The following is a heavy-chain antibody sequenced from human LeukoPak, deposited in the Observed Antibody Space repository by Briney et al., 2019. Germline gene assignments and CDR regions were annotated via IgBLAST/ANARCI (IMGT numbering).Heavy chain of an antibody. CDR1: GFTFDDYA. CDR2: ISWNSGSI. J-gene: IGHJ3*02. Sequence: PGGFLRLSCAASGFTFDDYAMHWVRQAPGKGLEWVSGISWNSGSIGYADSVKGRFTISRDNAKNSLYLQMNSLRAEDTALYYCAKGMLDLDAFDIWGQGTMDTVSS. V-gene: IGHV3-9*01. CDR3: AKGMLDLDAFDI. D-gene: IGHD3-16*01.